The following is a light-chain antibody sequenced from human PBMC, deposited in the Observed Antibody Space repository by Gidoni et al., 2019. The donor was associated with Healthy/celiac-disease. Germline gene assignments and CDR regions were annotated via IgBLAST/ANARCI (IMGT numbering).Light chain of an antibody. CDR2: DDS. J-gene: IGLJ2*01. V-gene: IGLV3-21*02. Sequence: SYDQTQPLAVSVAPGQTARITCRGIDMGSKSVHWYQQKPGQAPVLVVYDDSDRPSGIPERFSGSSSGNTATLTISRVEAVDEADYYFHVGDSSSDHVVFGGGTKLTVL. CDR3: HVGDSSSDHVV. CDR1: DMGSKS.